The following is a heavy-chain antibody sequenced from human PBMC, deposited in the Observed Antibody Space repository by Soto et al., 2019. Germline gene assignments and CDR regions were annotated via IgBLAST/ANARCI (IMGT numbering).Heavy chain of an antibody. Sequence: HPGGSLRLSCAASGFTFSSYAMSWVRQAPGKGLEWVSAISGSGGSTYYADSVKGRFTISRDNSKNTLYLQMNSLRAEDTAVYYCAKYPSLYGSGSYYNVWYFDYWSQGTLVTVSS. D-gene: IGHD3-10*01. J-gene: IGHJ4*02. CDR3: AKYPSLYGSGSYYNVWYFDY. CDR2: ISGSGGST. CDR1: GFTFSSYA. V-gene: IGHV3-23*01.